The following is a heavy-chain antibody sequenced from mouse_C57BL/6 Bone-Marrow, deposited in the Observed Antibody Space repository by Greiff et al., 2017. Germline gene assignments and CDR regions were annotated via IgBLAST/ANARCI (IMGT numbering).Heavy chain of an antibody. J-gene: IGHJ1*03. V-gene: IGHV5-4*01. CDR1: GFTFSSYA. CDR3: ARGDGYGTYFDV. D-gene: IGHD2-2*01. Sequence: EVQRVESGGGLVKPGGSLKLSCAASGFTFSSYAMSWVRQTPEKRLEWVATISDGGSYTYYPDNVKGRFTISRDNAKNNLYLQMSHLKSEDTAMYYCARGDGYGTYFDVWGTGTTVTVSS. CDR2: ISDGGSYT.